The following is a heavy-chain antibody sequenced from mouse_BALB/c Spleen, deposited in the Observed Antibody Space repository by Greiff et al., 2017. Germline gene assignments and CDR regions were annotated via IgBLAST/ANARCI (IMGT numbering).Heavy chain of an antibody. Sequence: EVKLMESGPGLVKPSQSLSLTCSVTGYSITSGYYWNWIRQFPGNKLEWMGYISYDGSNNYNPSLKNRISITRDTSKNQFFLKLNSVTTEDTATYYCARVGYGITTIWYFDVWGAGTTVTVSS. CDR3: ARVGYGITTIWYFDV. V-gene: IGHV3-6*02. D-gene: IGHD2-4*01. CDR1: GYSITSGYY. J-gene: IGHJ1*01. CDR2: ISYDGSN.